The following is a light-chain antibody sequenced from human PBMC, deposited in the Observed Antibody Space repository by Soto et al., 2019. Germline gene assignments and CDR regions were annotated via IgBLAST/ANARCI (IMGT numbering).Light chain of an antibody. J-gene: IGLJ3*02. CDR2: EVS. CDR1: SGDVGHYNF. CDR3: SSFTTTTSLM. Sequence: LAQPASVSGSPGQSITISCTGTSGDVGHYNFVSWYQQHPGKAPKLIIYEVSHRPSGVSNRFSASKSGNTASLIISGLQAEDEAYYYCSSFTTTTSLMFGGGTKVTVL. V-gene: IGLV2-14*01.